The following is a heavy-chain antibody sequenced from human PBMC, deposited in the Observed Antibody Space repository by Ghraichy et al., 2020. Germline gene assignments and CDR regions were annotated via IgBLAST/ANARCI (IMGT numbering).Heavy chain of an antibody. J-gene: IGHJ6*02. CDR2: VSGSGGNT. V-gene: IGHV3-23*01. D-gene: IGHD3-3*01. Sequence: LSLTCAASGFTFSSYAMSWVRQAPGKGLEWVSTVSGSGGNTYYADSVKGWFTISRDNSKNTLYLQMNTLRAEDTAVFYCAKGRKYIDFWSGYSKDGMDVWGQGTTVTVSS. CDR1: GFTFSSYA. CDR3: AKGRKYIDFWSGYSKDGMDV.